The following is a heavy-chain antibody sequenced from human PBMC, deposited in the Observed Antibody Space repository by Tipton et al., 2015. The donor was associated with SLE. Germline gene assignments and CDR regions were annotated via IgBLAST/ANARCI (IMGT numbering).Heavy chain of an antibody. J-gene: IGHJ4*02. CDR3: ARGGGSYYDY. V-gene: IGHV4-61*09. CDR2: IYTSGST. Sequence: TLSLTCTVCGGSISSGTYYWSWIRQPAGKGLEWIGHIYTSGSTKYNPSLKSRVTISGDTSKNQFSLKVTSVTAADTAVFYCARGGGSYYDYWGQGTLVTVSS. D-gene: IGHD1-26*01. CDR1: GGSISSGTYY.